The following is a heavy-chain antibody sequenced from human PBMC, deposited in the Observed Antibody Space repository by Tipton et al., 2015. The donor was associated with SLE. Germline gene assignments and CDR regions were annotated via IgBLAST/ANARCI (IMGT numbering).Heavy chain of an antibody. CDR2: IYFTGST. Sequence: TLSLTCTVSGGSISSHYWSWIRQPPGKGLEWIGYIYFTGSTNYNPSLKSRVTISVDMSKNQFSLKLTSVTAADTAVYYCARGPRYTTVGWHFDLWGRGTLVTVSS. J-gene: IGHJ2*01. CDR1: GGSISSHY. D-gene: IGHD4-11*01. V-gene: IGHV4-59*11. CDR3: ARGPRYTTVGWHFDL.